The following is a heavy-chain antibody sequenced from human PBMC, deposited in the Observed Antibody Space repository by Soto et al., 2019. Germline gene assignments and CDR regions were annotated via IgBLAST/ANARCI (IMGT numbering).Heavy chain of an antibody. CDR2: ISHSGIT. CDR3: ARQGPGVAAVGY. V-gene: IGHV4-34*01. J-gene: IGHJ4*02. CDR1: GGSFSGYY. Sequence: QVQLQQWGAGLLKPSETLSLTCAVYGGSFSGYYWSWIRQPPGKGLEWIGEISHSGITEYNPSLKSRVSISLDTPKNRFSLKVSSVTAADTAVYYCARQGPGVAAVGYWGQGTLVTVSS. D-gene: IGHD6-13*01.